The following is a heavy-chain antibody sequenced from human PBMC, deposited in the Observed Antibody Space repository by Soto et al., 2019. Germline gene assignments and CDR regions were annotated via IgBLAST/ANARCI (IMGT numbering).Heavy chain of an antibody. J-gene: IGHJ5*02. CDR3: ARDSGWFDP. Sequence: GASVKVSCKASGYTFSSYYMHWLRQAPGQGLEWMGIINPSGGSATYAQKFQGRVTMTRDTSTSTVYMELSSLTSEDTAVYYCARDSGWFDPWGQGTLATVSS. D-gene: IGHD6-25*01. V-gene: IGHV1-46*01. CDR2: INPSGGSA. CDR1: GYTFSSYY.